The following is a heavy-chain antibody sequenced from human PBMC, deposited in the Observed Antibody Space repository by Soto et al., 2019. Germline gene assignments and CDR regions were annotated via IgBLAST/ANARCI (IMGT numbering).Heavy chain of an antibody. Sequence: SETLSLTCTVSGGSISSHYWSWIRQPPGKGLEWIGFGSTKYNPSLKSRIRISVDTSKNQFSLNLTSATAADTAVYYCARVSTSASGSYYTLDYWGQGTLVTVS. V-gene: IGHV4-59*11. J-gene: IGHJ4*02. CDR1: GGSISSHY. CDR2: GST. CDR3: ARVSTSASGSYYTLDY. D-gene: IGHD3-10*01.